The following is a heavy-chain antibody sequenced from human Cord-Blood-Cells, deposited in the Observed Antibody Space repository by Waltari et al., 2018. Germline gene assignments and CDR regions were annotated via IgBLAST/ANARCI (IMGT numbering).Heavy chain of an antibody. CDR2: IIPIFGTA. CDR3: AREMSRSSSSWFDP. V-gene: IGHV1-69*06. Sequence: QVQLVQSGAEVKKPGSSVKVSCKASGGTFSSSAISWVRPAPGQGLEWMGGIIPIFGTANYAQKFQGRVTITADKSTSTAYMELSSLRSEDTAVYYCAREMSRSSSSWFDPWGQGTLVTVSS. CDR1: GGTFSSSA. J-gene: IGHJ5*02. D-gene: IGHD6-6*01.